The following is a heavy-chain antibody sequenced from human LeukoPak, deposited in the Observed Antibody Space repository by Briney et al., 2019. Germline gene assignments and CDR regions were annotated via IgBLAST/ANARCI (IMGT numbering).Heavy chain of an antibody. CDR1: GFTFSNYW. J-gene: IGHJ4*02. Sequence: GGSLRLSCAASGFTFSNYWLTWVRQAPGQGLEWVANIKQDGSEKHYVDSVKGRFTICRDNAKNSLYLQMNSLRAEDTAVYYCARDRQIAYWGQGTLITASS. V-gene: IGHV3-7*01. CDR3: ARDRQIAY. CDR2: IKQDGSEK.